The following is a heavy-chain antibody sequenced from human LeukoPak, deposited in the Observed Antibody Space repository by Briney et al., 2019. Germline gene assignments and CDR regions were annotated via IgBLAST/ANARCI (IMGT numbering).Heavy chain of an antibody. D-gene: IGHD3-10*01. CDR3: ARTRYYYNSRSYGAPYYFDY. V-gene: IGHV4-39*01. J-gene: IGHJ4*02. Sequence: PSETLSLTCTVSGGSLSSNSYYWGWIRQPPGTGLEWIGSIYYSGSTYYNPSLKSRVTISVDTSKNQFSLKLSSVTAADTAVYYCARTRYYYNSRSYGAPYYFDYWGQGTLVTVSS. CDR2: IYYSGST. CDR1: GGSLSSNSYY.